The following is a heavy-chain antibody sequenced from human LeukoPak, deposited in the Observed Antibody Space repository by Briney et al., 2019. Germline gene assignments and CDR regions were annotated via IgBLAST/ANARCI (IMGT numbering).Heavy chain of an antibody. J-gene: IGHJ4*02. V-gene: IGHV3-23*01. CDR2: ISGSGSAT. Sequence: GGSLRLSCTASGFTFSSYGMNWVRQAPGKGLEWVSDISGSGSATYYADSVKGRFTISRDNSNNTLYLQMSILRAEDTALYYCAKGPRAFGGIIGSGGYYFDYWGQGALVTVSS. CDR1: GFTFSSYG. CDR3: AKGPRAFGGIIGSGGYYFDY. D-gene: IGHD3-16*02.